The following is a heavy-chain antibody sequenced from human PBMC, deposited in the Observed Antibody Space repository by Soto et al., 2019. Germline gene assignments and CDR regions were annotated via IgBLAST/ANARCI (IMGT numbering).Heavy chain of an antibody. D-gene: IGHD2-21*01. Sequence: QVQLVQSGAEVKKPGSSLKVSCKTSGVTFSTSGISWVRQGPGQGLEWMGGIIPLCGTPKYARKFQGRVSITSDDSATTTYLEVSGLSSDDTAIYYCARVSPSSCGGGNCYRLDSYFDSWGQGSQVVVSS. V-gene: IGHV1-69*01. CDR2: IIPLCGTP. J-gene: IGHJ4*03. CDR1: GVTFSTSG. CDR3: ARVSPSSCGGGNCYRLDSYFDS.